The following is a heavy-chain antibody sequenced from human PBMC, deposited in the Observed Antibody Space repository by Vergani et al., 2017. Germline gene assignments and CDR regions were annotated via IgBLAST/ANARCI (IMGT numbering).Heavy chain of an antibody. V-gene: IGHV3-23*04. CDR2: VSGSSATP. CDR3: TKGSRGYTGYFFDY. D-gene: IGHD5-12*01. Sequence: EVQLVESGGVVVQPGGSLRLSCAASGFSFPGYAMSWVRQAPGKGLEWVSSVSGSSATPYYADSVKGRFIISRDNSKNTLHLQMNSLRADDTAVYYCTKGSRGYTGYFFDYWGQGTLATVSS. CDR1: GFSFPGYA. J-gene: IGHJ4*02.